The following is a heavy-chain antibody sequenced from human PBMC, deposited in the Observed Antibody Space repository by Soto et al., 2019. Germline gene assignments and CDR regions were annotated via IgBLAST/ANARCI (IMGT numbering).Heavy chain of an antibody. Sequence: SETLSLTCNVSGGSISNNYWTWIRQPAGKGLEWIGRIYSNGRTNFNPSLKSRISMSIDTSKNQFSLKLTSVTAADPAAYYCARSYRDSYEHWGQGTLVTVSS. D-gene: IGHD4-17*01. CDR1: GGSISNNY. CDR3: ARSYRDSYEH. CDR2: IYSNGRT. V-gene: IGHV4-4*07. J-gene: IGHJ1*01.